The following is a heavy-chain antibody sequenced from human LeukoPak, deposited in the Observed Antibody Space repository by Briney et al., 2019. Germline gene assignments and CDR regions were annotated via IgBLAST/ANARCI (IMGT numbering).Heavy chain of an antibody. Sequence: PGGSLRLSCAASGFTFSDYAMTWVRQTPGKGLEWVSVISGGGGSADYADSMKGRFTISRDNSKNTLYLQMNSLRAEDTALYYCAKLGCTGTFCYANNWGQGTLVTVSS. J-gene: IGHJ4*02. CDR3: AKLGCTGTFCYANN. CDR1: GFTFSDYA. V-gene: IGHV3-23*01. CDR2: ISGGGGSA. D-gene: IGHD2-2*01.